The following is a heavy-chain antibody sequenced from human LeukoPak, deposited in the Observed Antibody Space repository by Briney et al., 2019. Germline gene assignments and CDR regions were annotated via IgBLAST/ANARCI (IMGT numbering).Heavy chain of an antibody. D-gene: IGHD2-8*01. CDR3: ASLDCTNGVCLDYFDY. CDR1: GYTFTGYY. J-gene: IGHJ4*02. V-gene: IGHV1-2*02. Sequence: GASVKVSCKASGYTFTGYYMHWVRQAPGQGLEWMGWINPNSGGTNYAQKFQGRVTMTRDTSISTAYMELSRLRSDDTAVYYCASLDCTNGVCLDYFDYWGQGTLATVSP. CDR2: INPNSGGT.